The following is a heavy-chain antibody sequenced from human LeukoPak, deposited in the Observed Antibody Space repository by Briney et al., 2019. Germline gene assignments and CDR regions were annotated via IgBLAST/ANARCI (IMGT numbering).Heavy chain of an antibody. D-gene: IGHD3-22*01. V-gene: IGHV1-69*05. Sequence: ASVKVSCKASGGTFSGYAISWVRQAPGQGLEWMGGIIPIFGTANYAQKFQGRVTITTDESTSTAYMELSSLRSEDTAVYYCARSRDYYDSSGQLGYFDYWGQGTLVTVSS. CDR1: GGTFSGYA. CDR3: ARSRDYYDSSGQLGYFDY. J-gene: IGHJ4*02. CDR2: IIPIFGTA.